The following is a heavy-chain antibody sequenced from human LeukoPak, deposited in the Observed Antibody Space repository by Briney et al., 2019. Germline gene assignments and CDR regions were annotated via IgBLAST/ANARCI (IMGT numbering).Heavy chain of an antibody. J-gene: IGHJ4*02. D-gene: IGHD6-13*01. CDR2: INAGNGDDT. CDR1: GYAFPHYG. CDR3: ARSGSNWSCDS. Sequence: ASVNVSCKASGYAFPHYGVQWVRQAPGQTLEWMGWINAGNGDDTKYSQKFQARLTMTTDTSATTVYMELNSLRSEDTAVYYCARSGSNWSCDSWGQGTLVTVSS. V-gene: IGHV1-3*01.